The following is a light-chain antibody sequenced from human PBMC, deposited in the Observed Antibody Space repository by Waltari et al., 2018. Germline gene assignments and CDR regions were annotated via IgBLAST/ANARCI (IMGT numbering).Light chain of an antibody. V-gene: IGKV1-39*01. J-gene: IGKJ4*01. Sequence: DIQMTQSPSALSASVGDSGTITCRASQNSHKFLNWYQQQPGKATKLLIYGASKLQSGVPSRFSGSGYGTDFTLIISSLQPEDFASYYCQQTNSIPLTFGGGTKVAIK. CDR1: QNSHKF. CDR3: QQTNSIPLT. CDR2: GAS.